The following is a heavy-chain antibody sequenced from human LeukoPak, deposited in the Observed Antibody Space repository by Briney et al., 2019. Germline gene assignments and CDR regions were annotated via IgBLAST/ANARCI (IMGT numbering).Heavy chain of an antibody. D-gene: IGHD3-22*01. V-gene: IGHV3-23*01. J-gene: IGHJ4*02. Sequence: GGSLRLSCAASGFTFSSYAMSWVRQTPGKGLEWVSGINYNGGSTFYGDSVKGRSTISRDNSRNTLYLQMNSLRAEDTAVYYCAKDYPFNPYYDSVFFDCWGQGTLVTVSS. CDR2: INYNGGST. CDR3: AKDYPFNPYYDSVFFDC. CDR1: GFTFSSYA.